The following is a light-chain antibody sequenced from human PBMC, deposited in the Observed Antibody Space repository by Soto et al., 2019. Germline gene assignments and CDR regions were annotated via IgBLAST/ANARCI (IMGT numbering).Light chain of an antibody. CDR1: HSVLSSSDNQNY. J-gene: IGKJ5*01. CDR3: QQYHSDPIT. Sequence: DFVMTQSPDSLAVSLGERATINCQASHSVLSSSDNQNYLAWFQQKPGQPPKLLMYWASTRKSGVPDRFSGGGSGTDFTLTISSLQAEDVAVYDCQQYHSDPITFGQGTRLEI. V-gene: IGKV4-1*01. CDR2: WAS.